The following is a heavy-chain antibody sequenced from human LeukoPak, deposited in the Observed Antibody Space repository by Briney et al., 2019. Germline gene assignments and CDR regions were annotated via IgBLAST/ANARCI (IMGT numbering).Heavy chain of an antibody. CDR1: GFTFDDYA. CDR2: ISWNSGSI. V-gene: IGHV3-9*01. D-gene: IGHD4-23*01. CDR3: AKKVGTFDY. Sequence: GRSLRLSCAASGFTFDDYAMHWVRQVPGKGLEWVSGISWNSGSIGYADSVKGRFTISRDNAKNSLYLQMNSLRVEDTALYYCAKKVGTFDYWGQGTLVTVSS. J-gene: IGHJ4*02.